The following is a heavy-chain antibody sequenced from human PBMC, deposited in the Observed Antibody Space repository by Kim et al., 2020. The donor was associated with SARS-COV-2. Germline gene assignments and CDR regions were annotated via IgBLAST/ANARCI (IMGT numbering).Heavy chain of an antibody. CDR3: ARGSEDSSGWYIYFDY. V-gene: IGHV3-53*01. CDR1: GFTVSSNY. D-gene: IGHD6-19*01. J-gene: IGHJ4*02. Sequence: GGSLRLSCAASGFTVSSNYMSWVRQAPGKGLEWVSVIYSGGSTYYADSVKGRFTISRDNSKNTLYLQMNSLRAEDTAVYYCARGSEDSSGWYIYFDYWGQGTLVTVSS. CDR2: IYSGGST.